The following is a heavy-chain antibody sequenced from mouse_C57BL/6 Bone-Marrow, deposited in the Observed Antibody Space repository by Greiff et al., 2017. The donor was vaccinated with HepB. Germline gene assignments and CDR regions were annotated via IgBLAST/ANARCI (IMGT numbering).Heavy chain of an antibody. CDR2: IWSGGST. Sequence: QVHVKQSGPGLVQPSQSLSITCTVSGFSLTSYGVHWVRQPPGKGLEWLGVIWSGGSTDYNAAFISRLSISKDNSKSQVFFKMNSLQADDTAIYYCAKSTITTVVALDYWGQGTTLTVSS. J-gene: IGHJ2*01. D-gene: IGHD1-1*01. CDR1: GFSLTSYG. V-gene: IGHV2-4*01. CDR3: AKSTITTVVALDY.